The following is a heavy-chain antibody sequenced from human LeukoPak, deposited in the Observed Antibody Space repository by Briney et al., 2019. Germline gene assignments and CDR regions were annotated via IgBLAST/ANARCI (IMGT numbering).Heavy chain of an antibody. CDR2: IYSGGST. CDR3: ARGAGSGSYYVFDS. V-gene: IGHV3-53*01. D-gene: IGHD3-22*01. J-gene: IGHJ4*02. CDR1: GFIVSSNY. Sequence: GGSLRLSCAASGFIVSSNYMSWVRQAPGKGLEWVSVIYSGGSTFYADSVKGRFTISRGNSKNTLYLQMNSMTAEDTAVYYCARGAGSGSYYVFDSWGQGTLVTVSS.